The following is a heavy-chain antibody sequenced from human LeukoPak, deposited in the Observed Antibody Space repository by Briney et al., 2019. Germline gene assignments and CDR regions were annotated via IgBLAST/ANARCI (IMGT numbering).Heavy chain of an antibody. Sequence: GGSLRLSCTASRFTFSDCGMHWVRQAPGKGLEWVAFISYDGSNKYYVDSVKGRSTISRDNSKNTLYLQMNSLRAEDTAVYYCAKELDYGGNSPFHYWGQGTLVTVSS. D-gene: IGHD4-23*01. J-gene: IGHJ4*02. V-gene: IGHV3-30*18. CDR3: AKELDYGGNSPFHY. CDR2: ISYDGSNK. CDR1: RFTFSDCG.